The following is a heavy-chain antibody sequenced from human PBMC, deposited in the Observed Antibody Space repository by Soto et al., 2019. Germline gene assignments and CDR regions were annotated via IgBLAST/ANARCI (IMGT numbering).Heavy chain of an antibody. CDR1: GGSISSGDYY. CDR3: ARERSDGARLDP. V-gene: IGHV4-30-4*01. Sequence: QVQLQESAPGLVKPSQTLSLTCTVSGGSISSGDYYWSWIRQPPGKGLEWIGYIYYSGSTYYNPSLKSRVTISEDTSKNQFSQELSSLTPADTAVYYCARERSDGARLDPWGEGTMVTVSS. CDR2: IYYSGST. J-gene: IGHJ5*02.